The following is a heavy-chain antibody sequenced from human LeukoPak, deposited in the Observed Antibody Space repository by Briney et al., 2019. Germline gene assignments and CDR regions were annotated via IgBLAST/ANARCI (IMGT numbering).Heavy chain of an antibody. CDR2: IYYSGST. CDR1: GGSISTYY. CDR3: TRGAGSTTSNDAFDI. Sequence: PSETLSLTCTVSGGSISTYYWSWIRQPPGKGLEWIGSIYYSGSTYYNASLKSRVTISVDTSKNQFSLKVSSVTAADTAVYYCTRGAGSTTSNDAFDIWGQGTMVTVSS. D-gene: IGHD1-1*01. V-gene: IGHV4-59*12. J-gene: IGHJ3*02.